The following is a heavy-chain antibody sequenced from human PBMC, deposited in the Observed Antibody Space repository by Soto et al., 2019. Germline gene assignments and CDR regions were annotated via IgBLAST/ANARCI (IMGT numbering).Heavy chain of an antibody. D-gene: IGHD6-13*01. V-gene: IGHV3-30*18. CDR2: ISYDGSNK. CDR3: AKPIAAAGTFDY. Sequence: SLRLSCAASGFTFSSYGMHWVRQAPGKGLEWVAVISYDGSNKYYADSVKGRFTISRDNSKNTLYLQMNSLRAEDTAVYYCAKPIAAAGTFDYWGQGTL. J-gene: IGHJ4*02. CDR1: GFTFSSYG.